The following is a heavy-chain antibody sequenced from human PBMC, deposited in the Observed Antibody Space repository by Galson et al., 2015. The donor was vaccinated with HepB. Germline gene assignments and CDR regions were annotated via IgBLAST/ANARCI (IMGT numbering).Heavy chain of an antibody. CDR3: ARDPPPINYYDSSGYYPGAFDI. D-gene: IGHD3-22*01. Sequence: SVKVSCKASGYTFTSYYMHWARQAPGQGLEWMGIINPSGGSTSYAQKFQGRVTMTRDTSTSTVYMELSSLRSEDTAVYYCARDPPPINYYDSSGYYPGAFDIWGQGTMVTVSS. V-gene: IGHV1-46*03. CDR1: GYTFTSYY. J-gene: IGHJ3*02. CDR2: INPSGGST.